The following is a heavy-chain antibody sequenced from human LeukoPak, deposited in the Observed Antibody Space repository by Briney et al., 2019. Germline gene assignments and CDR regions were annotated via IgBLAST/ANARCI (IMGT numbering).Heavy chain of an antibody. CDR2: ISGSGGST. CDR1: GFTFVSYA. V-gene: IGHV3-23*01. Sequence: GGSLRLSSAAAGFTFVSYAMSWVRQAPGEWLELVAAISGSGGSTYYADYVKGRFTISRDNSKNTLYLKMNSLRAEDTAVYYCEKTGGRTYYYYGMDVWGKGTTVTVSS. D-gene: IGHD1-26*01. J-gene: IGHJ6*04. CDR3: EKTGGRTYYYYGMDV.